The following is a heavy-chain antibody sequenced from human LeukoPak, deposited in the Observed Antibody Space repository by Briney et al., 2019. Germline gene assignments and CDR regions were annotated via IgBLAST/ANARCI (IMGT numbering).Heavy chain of an antibody. CDR3: ARGLVGATAFDI. CDR1: GFTFSSYD. Sequence: GGSLRLSCAASGFTFSSYDMHWVRQATGKGLEWVSAIGTAGDTYYPGSVKGRFTISRENAKNSLYLQMNSLRAGDTAVYYCARGLVGATAFDIWGQGTMVTVSS. J-gene: IGHJ3*02. CDR2: IGTAGDT. D-gene: IGHD1-26*01. V-gene: IGHV3-13*01.